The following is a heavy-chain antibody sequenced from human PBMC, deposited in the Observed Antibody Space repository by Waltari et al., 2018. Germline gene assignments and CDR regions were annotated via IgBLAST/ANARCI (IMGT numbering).Heavy chain of an antibody. CDR1: GSTLSASG. Sequence: QVHLVQSGAEVTKPGSSVKVSCRASGSTLSASGIAWVRQAPGLGLEWMGQIKSAVKITTYDQKFQGRLTITADESTRTTYMELTSLTSEETAIYYWARDRARAGAFFDIWGQGTVVTVSS. J-gene: IGHJ3*02. V-gene: IGHV1-69*04. CDR2: IKSAVKIT. CDR3: ARDRARAGAFFDI. D-gene: IGHD1-26*01.